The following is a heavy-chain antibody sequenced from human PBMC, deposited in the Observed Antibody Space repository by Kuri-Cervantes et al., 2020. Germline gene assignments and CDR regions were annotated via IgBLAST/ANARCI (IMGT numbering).Heavy chain of an antibody. J-gene: IGHJ4*02. CDR1: GFTFSSYW. CDR3: ARVPYDDSSMGAPYYFDY. V-gene: IGHV3-48*04. CDR2: ISSSGSTI. Sequence: GESLKISCAASGFTFSSYWMHWVRQAPGKGLEWVSCISSSGSTIYYADSVKGRFTISRDNTKNSLYLQMNRMRAEDTAVYYGARVPYDDSSMGAPYYFDYWGQGTLVTVSS. D-gene: IGHD3-22*01.